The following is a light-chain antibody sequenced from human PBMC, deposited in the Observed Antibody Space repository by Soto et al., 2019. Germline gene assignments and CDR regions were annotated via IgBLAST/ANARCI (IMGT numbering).Light chain of an antibody. CDR1: QSIRIW. Sequence: DIQITQSPSTLSASVRDRVTITCRARQSIRIWLAWYQQKPGKAPKVLIYKASSLGSGVPSRFSGSGSGTEFTLTISSLQPDDFATYYCQPYSSYSTFRQGTKGEIK. CDR3: QPYSSYST. V-gene: IGKV1-5*03. CDR2: KAS. J-gene: IGKJ1*01.